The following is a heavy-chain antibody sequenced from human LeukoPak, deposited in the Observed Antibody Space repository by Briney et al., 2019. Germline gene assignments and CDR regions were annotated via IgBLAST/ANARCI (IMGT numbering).Heavy chain of an antibody. CDR3: ATLARRVTVILDC. Sequence: GGSLRLSCSASGFTFSSYAMHWVRQAPGKGLEYVSAISSNGGSTYYADSVKGRFTIFRDNSKNTVYLQMSSVRVEDTAVYYCATLARRVTVILDCWGQGTLVTVSS. D-gene: IGHD2-21*02. CDR1: GFTFSSYA. V-gene: IGHV3-64D*06. CDR2: ISSNGGST. J-gene: IGHJ4*02.